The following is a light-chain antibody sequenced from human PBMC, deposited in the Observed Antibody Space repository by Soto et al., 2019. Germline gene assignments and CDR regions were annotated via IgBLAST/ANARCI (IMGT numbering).Light chain of an antibody. CDR3: CSYRGMYTWV. V-gene: IGLV2-11*01. CDR1: SSDVGGYNY. J-gene: IGLJ3*02. Sequence: QSALTQPRSVSGSPGQSVTISCTGTSSDVGGYNYVSWYQHHPGEAPKLMIYDASERPSGVPDRFSGSKSGNTASLTISGLQADDEADYYCCSYRGMYTWVFGGGTKVTVL. CDR2: DAS.